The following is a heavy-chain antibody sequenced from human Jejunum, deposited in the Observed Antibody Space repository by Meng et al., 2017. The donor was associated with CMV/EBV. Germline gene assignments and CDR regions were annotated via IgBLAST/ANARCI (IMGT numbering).Heavy chain of an antibody. V-gene: IGHV4-59*01. Sequence: GSISPYYWSWIRQPPGKGLEWIGYIYYSGSTNYNPSLKSRVTISVDTSKNHFSLKLSSVTAADTAVYYCARGRYCSSTSCYPFEYWGQGTLVTVSS. CDR2: IYYSGST. CDR3: ARGRYCSSTSCYPFEY. CDR1: GSISPYY. D-gene: IGHD2-2*01. J-gene: IGHJ4*02.